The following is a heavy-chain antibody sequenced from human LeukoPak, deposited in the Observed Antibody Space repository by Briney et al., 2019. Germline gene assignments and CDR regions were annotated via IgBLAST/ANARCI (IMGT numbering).Heavy chain of an antibody. J-gene: IGHJ4*02. CDR1: GGSFSGYY. V-gene: IGHV4-34*01. Sequence: SETLSLTCAVYGGSFSGYYCSWIRQPPGKGLEWIGEINHSGSTNYNPSLKSRVTISVGTSKNQFSLKLSSVTAADTAVYYCARMGSEMATSYYIDYWGQGTLVTVSS. CDR2: INHSGST. CDR3: ARMGSEMATSYYIDY. D-gene: IGHD5-24*01.